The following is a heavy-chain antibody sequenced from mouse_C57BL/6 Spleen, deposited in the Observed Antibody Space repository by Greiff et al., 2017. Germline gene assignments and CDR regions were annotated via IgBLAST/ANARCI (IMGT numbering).Heavy chain of an antibody. Sequence: VQLQQSGPELVKPGASVKISCKASGYAFSSSWMNWVKQRPGKGLEWIGRIYPGDGDTNYNGKFKGKATLTADKSSSTAYMQLSSLTSEDSAVYFCARSGDYYYFDYWGQGTTLTVSS. CDR2: IYPGDGDT. D-gene: IGHD1-1*01. V-gene: IGHV1-82*01. J-gene: IGHJ2*01. CDR1: GYAFSSSW. CDR3: ARSGDYYYFDY.